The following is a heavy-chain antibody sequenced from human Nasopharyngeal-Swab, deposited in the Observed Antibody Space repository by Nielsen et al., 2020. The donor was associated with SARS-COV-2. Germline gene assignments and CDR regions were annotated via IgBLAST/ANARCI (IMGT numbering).Heavy chain of an antibody. CDR2: IKQDGSEK. J-gene: IGHJ4*02. Sequence: GESLKISCAASGFTFSSYWMSWVRQAPGKGLEWVANIKQDGSEKYYVDSVKGRFTISRDNAKNSLYLQMNSLRAEDTAVYYCARAPKRSSSGYQVVYWGQGTLVTVSS. CDR1: GFTFSSYW. V-gene: IGHV3-7*03. D-gene: IGHD3-22*01. CDR3: ARAPKRSSSGYQVVY.